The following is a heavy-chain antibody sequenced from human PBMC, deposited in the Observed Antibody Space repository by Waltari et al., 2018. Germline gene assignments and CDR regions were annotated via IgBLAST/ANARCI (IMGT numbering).Heavy chain of an antibody. J-gene: IGHJ6*02. CDR3: AGVAPIVPYYGLNV. V-gene: IGHV4-34*01. CDR1: GGSFSVYY. D-gene: IGHD6-6*01. CDR2: VNYYGRT. Sequence: QVQLQQWGAGLLRPSETLSLTRAVYGGSFSVYYWSRIRQPPGKGLEWIGEVNYYGRTNDNPSLKSRVTISVDRSKKQFSLKVTSVTAADTALYFCAGVAPIVPYYGLNVWGQGTTVAVSS.